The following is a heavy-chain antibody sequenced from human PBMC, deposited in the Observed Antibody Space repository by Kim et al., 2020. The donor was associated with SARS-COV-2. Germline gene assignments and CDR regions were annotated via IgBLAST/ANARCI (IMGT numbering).Heavy chain of an antibody. J-gene: IGHJ6*02. Sequence: SVKGRCTISIENAKNSLYLQMNSLRAEDTAVYYCARMGVASSLNYYFGMDVWGQGTTVTVSS. D-gene: IGHD3-16*01. CDR3: ARMGVASSLNYYFGMDV. V-gene: IGHV3-21*06.